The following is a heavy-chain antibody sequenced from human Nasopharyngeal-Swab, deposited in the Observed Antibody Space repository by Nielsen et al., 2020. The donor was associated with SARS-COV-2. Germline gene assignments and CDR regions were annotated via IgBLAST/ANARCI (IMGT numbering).Heavy chain of an antibody. CDR2: ISPSPYSGDP. V-gene: IGHV1-18*04. CDR3: ARVGRTSGYWEIGAFDI. J-gene: IGHJ3*02. CDR1: GYSFTNYG. Sequence: ASVKVSCKASGYSFTNYGITWVRQAPGQGLEWMGWISPSPYSGDPNYAQKIQGRATVTTDTSTSTAYMELRSLRSDDTAVYYCARVGRTSGYWEIGAFDIWGQGTMVTVSS. D-gene: IGHD3-22*01.